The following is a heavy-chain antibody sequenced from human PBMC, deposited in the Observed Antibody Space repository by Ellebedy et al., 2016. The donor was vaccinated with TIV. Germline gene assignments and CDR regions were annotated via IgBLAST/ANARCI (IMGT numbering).Heavy chain of an antibody. CDR1: GYTLTELS. Sequence: ASVKVSCKVSGYTLTELSMHWVRQAPGKGLEWMGGFDPEDGETIYAQKFQGRVTMTTDTSTSTAYMELRSLRSDDTAVYYCARVKGAGYSYVSYWGQGTLVTVSS. CDR2: FDPEDGET. J-gene: IGHJ1*01. V-gene: IGHV1-24*01. D-gene: IGHD5-18*01. CDR3: ARVKGAGYSYVSY.